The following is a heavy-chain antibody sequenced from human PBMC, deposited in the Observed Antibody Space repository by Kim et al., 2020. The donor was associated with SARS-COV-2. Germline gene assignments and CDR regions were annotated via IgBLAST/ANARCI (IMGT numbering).Heavy chain of an antibody. D-gene: IGHD6-13*01. CDR1: GYTFTGYY. CDR3: ARGMYSSSWYVVHGMDV. Sequence: ASVKVSCKASGYTFTGYYMHWVRQAPGQGLEWMGWINPNSGGTNYAQKFQGWVTMTRDTSISTAYMELSRLRSDDTAVYYCARGMYSSSWYVVHGMDVWGQGTTVTVSS. J-gene: IGHJ6*02. CDR2: INPNSGGT. V-gene: IGHV1-2*04.